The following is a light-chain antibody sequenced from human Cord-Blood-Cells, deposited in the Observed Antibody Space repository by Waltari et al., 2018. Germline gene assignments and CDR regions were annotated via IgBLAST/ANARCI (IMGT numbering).Light chain of an antibody. CDR3: CSYAGSSTVV. V-gene: IGLV2-23*02. Sequence: QSALTQPASVSGSPGQSITISCTGTSSDVGSYNLVSWYQQHPGKAPKLMIYEVSTRPSGVSKRFSGSKSGNTASLTISGLQAEDEADYYCCSYAGSSTVVFGGGTKLTVL. CDR2: EVS. CDR1: SSDVGSYNL. J-gene: IGLJ2*01.